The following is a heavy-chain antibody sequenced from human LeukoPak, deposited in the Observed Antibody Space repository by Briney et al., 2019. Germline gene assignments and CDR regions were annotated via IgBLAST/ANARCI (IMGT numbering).Heavy chain of an antibody. D-gene: IGHD2-2*01. J-gene: IGHJ4*02. V-gene: IGHV3-30*02. CDR1: GFTFSSYG. CDR2: IRYDGSNK. CDR3: AKEVDIVVVPAAMVSDY. Sequence: GGSLRLSCAASGFTFSSYGMHWVRQAPGKGLEWVAFIRYDGSNKYYADSVKGRFTISRDNSKNTLYLQMNSLRAEDTAVYYCAKEVDIVVVPAAMVSDYWGQGTLVTVSS.